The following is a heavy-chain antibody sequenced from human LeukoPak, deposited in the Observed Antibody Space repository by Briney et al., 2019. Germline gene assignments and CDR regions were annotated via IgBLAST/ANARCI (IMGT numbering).Heavy chain of an antibody. D-gene: IGHD1-26*01. CDR3: ARNSGSYQAHY. V-gene: IGHV3-53*04. J-gene: IGHJ4*02. CDR2: IYSGGST. Sequence: GGSLRLSCAASGFTVSSNYMSWVRQAPGKGLEWVSVIYSGGSTYYADSAKGRFTISRHNSKNTLYLQMNSLRAEDTAVYYCARNSGSYQAHYWGQGTLVTVSS. CDR1: GFTVSSNY.